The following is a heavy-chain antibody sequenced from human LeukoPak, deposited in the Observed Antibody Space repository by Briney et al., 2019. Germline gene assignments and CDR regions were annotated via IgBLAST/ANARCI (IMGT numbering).Heavy chain of an antibody. D-gene: IGHD4-17*01. CDR1: GFTFSSYG. CDR2: IWYDGSNK. CDR3: ARGEYGDYGRPQGGMDV. V-gene: IGHV3-33*01. J-gene: IGHJ6*02. Sequence: GGSLRLSCAASGFTFSSYGMHWVRQAPGKGLEWVAVIWYDGSNKYYADSVKGRFTISRDNSKNTLYLQMNSLRVEDTAVYYCARGEYGDYGRPQGGMDVWGQGTTVTVSS.